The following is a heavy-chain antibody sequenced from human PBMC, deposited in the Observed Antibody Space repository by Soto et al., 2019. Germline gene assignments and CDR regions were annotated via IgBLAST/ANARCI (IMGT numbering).Heavy chain of an antibody. CDR3: ARIPTSGYSGYDSYYCYYGMDV. V-gene: IGHV2-70*01. J-gene: IGHJ6*02. CDR1: GFSLSNRRMC. Sequence: GAEPMTAEQGLGLTCSSWGFSLSNRRMCVSWIRQPPGKALEWLALIDWDDDKYYSTSLKTRLTISKDTSKNQVVLTMTNMDPVDTATYYCARIPTSGYSGYDSYYCYYGMDVWGQGTTVTGS. CDR2: IDWDDDK. D-gene: IGHD5-12*01.